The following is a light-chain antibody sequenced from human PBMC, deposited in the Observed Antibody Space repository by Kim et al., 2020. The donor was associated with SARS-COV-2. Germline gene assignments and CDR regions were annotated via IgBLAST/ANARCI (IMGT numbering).Light chain of an antibody. CDR2: QDS. V-gene: IGLV3-1*01. J-gene: IGLJ3*02. CDR3: PAWDSSTAV. Sequence: SYELTQPPSVSVSPGQTASITCSGDKLGDKYACWYQQKPGQSPVLVIYQDSKRPSGIPERFSGSNSGNTATLTISGTQAMDEADYYCPAWDSSTAVLGGG. CDR1: KLGDKY.